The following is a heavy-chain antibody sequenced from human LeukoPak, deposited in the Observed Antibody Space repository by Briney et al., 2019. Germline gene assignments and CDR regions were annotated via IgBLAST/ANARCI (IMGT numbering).Heavy chain of an antibody. CDR2: ISGSAGST. CDR3: AKASYYYYNGMDV. Sequence: PGGSLRLSCAVSGFTFSSYAMSWVRQAPGRGLEWVSVISGSAGSTFYADSVKGRFTISRDNSKNTVYLQMNSLRAEDTALYHCAKASYYYYNGMDVWGQGTTVTVSS. J-gene: IGHJ6*02. CDR1: GFTFSSYA. V-gene: IGHV3-23*01.